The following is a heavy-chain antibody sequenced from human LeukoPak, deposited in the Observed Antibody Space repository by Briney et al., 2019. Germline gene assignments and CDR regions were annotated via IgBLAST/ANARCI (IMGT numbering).Heavy chain of an antibody. V-gene: IGHV3-33*06. CDR2: IWYDGSNK. CDR3: AKDLAVAGTLIGY. CDR1: GFIFSSYG. J-gene: IGHJ4*02. D-gene: IGHD6-19*01. Sequence: SGGSLRLSCAASGFIFSSYGMHWVRQAPGKGLEWVAVIWYDGSNKYYADSVKGRFTISRDNSKNTLYLQMNSLRAEDTAVYYCAKDLAVAGTLIGYWGQGTLVTVSS.